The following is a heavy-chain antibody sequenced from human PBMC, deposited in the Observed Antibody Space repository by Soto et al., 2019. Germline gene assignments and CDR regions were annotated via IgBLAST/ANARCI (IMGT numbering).Heavy chain of an antibody. D-gene: IGHD6-13*01. J-gene: IGHJ6*02. CDR1: GGSISSDGYY. CDR2: IYYSGST. Sequence: PSETLSLTCTVSGGSISSDGYYWSWIRQHPGKGLEWIGYIYYSGSTNYNPSLKSRVTISVDTSKNQFSLKLSSVTAADTAVYYCAREGVSSSWYNYYGMDVWGQGTTVTVSS. V-gene: IGHV4-61*08. CDR3: AREGVSSSWYNYYGMDV.